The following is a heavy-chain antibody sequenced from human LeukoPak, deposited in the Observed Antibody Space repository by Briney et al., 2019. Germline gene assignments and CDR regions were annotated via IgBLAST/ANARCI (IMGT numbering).Heavy chain of an antibody. CDR2: ISGSGGST. J-gene: IGHJ1*01. D-gene: IGHD6-13*01. CDR1: GFTFSSHA. V-gene: IGHV3-23*01. CDR3: AKGATGAEGFGYEYFQH. Sequence: GGSLRLPCAASGFTFSSHAMSWVRQAPGKGLEWVSAISGSGGSTYYADSVKGRSTISRDNSKNTLYLQMNSLRAEDTAVYYCAKGATGAEGFGYEYFQHWGQGTLVTVSS.